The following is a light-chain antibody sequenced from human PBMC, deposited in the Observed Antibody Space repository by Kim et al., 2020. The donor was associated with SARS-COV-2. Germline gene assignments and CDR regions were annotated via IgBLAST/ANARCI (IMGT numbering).Light chain of an antibody. Sequence: SYELTQPPSVSVSPGQTARITCSGDALPMQFAYWYQKRPGQAPVVVIYKDTERPSGIPERFSGSTSGTTVTLTITGVQADDEADYYCQSADRSGSMGVFGGGTRLTV. V-gene: IGLV3-25*03. CDR2: KDT. CDR3: QSADRSGSMGV. J-gene: IGLJ2*01. CDR1: ALPMQF.